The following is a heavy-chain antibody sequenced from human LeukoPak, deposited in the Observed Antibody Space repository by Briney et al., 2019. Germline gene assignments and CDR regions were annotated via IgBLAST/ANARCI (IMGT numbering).Heavy chain of an antibody. V-gene: IGHV1-8*01. Sequence: ASVKVSCKASGYTFTSYDINWVRQATGQGLGWMGWMNPNSGNTGYAQKFQGRDTMTRNTSISTAYMELSSLRSEDTAVYYCARVIAVRGVIPGYWGQGTLVTVSS. CDR2: MNPNSGNT. D-gene: IGHD3-10*01. CDR1: GYTFTSYD. CDR3: ARVIAVRGVIPGY. J-gene: IGHJ4*02.